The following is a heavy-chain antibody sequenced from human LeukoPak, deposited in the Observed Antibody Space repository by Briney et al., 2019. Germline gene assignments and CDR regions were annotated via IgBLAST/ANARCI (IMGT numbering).Heavy chain of an antibody. V-gene: IGHV4-34*01. J-gene: IGHJ4*02. CDR1: GGSFSGYY. Sequence: PSETLSLTCAVYGGSFSGYYWSWIRQPPGKGLEWIGEINHSGSTNYNPSLKSRVTISVDTSKNQFSLKLSSVTAADTAVYYCATLCSGGSCYGGTDYWGQGTLVTVSS. D-gene: IGHD2-15*01. CDR3: ATLCSGGSCYGGTDY. CDR2: INHSGST.